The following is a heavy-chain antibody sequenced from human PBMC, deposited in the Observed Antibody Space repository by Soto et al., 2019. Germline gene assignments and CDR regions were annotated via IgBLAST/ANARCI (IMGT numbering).Heavy chain of an antibody. CDR2: ASNSGIT. Sequence: AETLWRTSAVYVGSFSDYSWDWNWNRQPPGKDRDWIGDASNSGITSHNPSLQSRVTLSLDTSKNQFSLILTSVTAADTAVYYCARGALNYYLWSGHINGGMDVWGQGTTVTVSS. D-gene: IGHD3-3*01. CDR1: VGSFSDYSWD. V-gene: IGHV4-34*01. CDR3: ARGALNYYLWSGHINGGMDV. J-gene: IGHJ6*01.